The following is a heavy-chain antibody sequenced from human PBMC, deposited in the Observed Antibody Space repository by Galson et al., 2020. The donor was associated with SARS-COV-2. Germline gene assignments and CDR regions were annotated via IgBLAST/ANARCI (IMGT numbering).Heavy chain of an antibody. CDR2: IWYDGSAK. V-gene: IGHV3-33*06. CDR3: AKDFVSATSQYYFDY. J-gene: IGHJ4*02. CDR1: GFTFSSYG. Sequence: GGSLRLSCAASGFTFSSYGMHWVRQAQGKGLEWVAVIWYDGSAKYYADSVKGRFTISRDNSKNTLYLQMNSLRAEDTAVYHCAKDFVSATSQYYFDYWGRGTLVTVSS.